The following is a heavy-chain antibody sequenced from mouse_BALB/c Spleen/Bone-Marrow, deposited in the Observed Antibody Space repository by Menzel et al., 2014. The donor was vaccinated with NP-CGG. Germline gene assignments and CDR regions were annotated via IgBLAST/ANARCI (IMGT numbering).Heavy chain of an antibody. V-gene: IGHV1-7*01. J-gene: IGHJ4*01. D-gene: IGHD1-1*01. Sequence: VQLQESGAELAKPGASVKMSCKASGYTFTSYWMHWVKQRPGQGLEWIGYINPSTGYTEYNQKFKDKATLTADKSSSTAYMQLSSLTSEDSAVDYGARQITTVDYAMDYWGQGTSVTVSS. CDR2: INPSTGYT. CDR1: GYTFTSYW. CDR3: ARQITTVDYAMDY.